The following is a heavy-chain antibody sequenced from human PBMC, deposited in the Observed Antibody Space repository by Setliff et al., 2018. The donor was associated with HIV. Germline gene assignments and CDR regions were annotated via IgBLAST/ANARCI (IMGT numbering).Heavy chain of an antibody. D-gene: IGHD1-26*01. V-gene: IGHV3-21*01. CDR1: GFTFTDYT. CDR3: ARGTVGATFLHNDY. CDR2: ITSGSTYV. J-gene: IGHJ4*02. Sequence: GGSLRLSCAASGFTFTDYTMNWVRQAPGKGLEWVSSITSGSTYVNYADSVKGRFSISRDNSKNSLYLQMISLRAEDTALYYCARGTVGATFLHNDYWGQGTLVTVSS.